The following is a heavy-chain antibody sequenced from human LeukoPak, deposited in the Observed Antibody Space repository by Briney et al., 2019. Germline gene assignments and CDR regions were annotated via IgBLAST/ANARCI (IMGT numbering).Heavy chain of an antibody. CDR1: GGTFSSYA. CDR2: IIPIFGTA. J-gene: IGHJ6*03. CDR3: ARERGRDVDTAIRSSDYYYYMDV. D-gene: IGHD5-18*01. Sequence: SVKVSCKASGGTFSSYAISWVRQAPGQGLEWMGGIIPIFGTANYAQKFQGRVTITTDESTSTAYMELSSLRSEDTAVYYCARERGRDVDTAIRSSDYYYYMDVWGKGNTVTVSS. V-gene: IGHV1-69*05.